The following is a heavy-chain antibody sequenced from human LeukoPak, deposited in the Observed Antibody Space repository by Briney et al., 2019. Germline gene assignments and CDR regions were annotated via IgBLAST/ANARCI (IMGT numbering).Heavy chain of an antibody. V-gene: IGHV4-34*01. D-gene: IGHD3-3*01. CDR1: GGSFSGYY. J-gene: IGHJ3*02. CDR3: ASLNTSGYAFDI. Sequence: PSETLSLTCAVDGGSFSGYYWSWVRQPPGKGREWVGEINHRGSTNYNPSLKSRVTISVDTSKNQFSLKLSSVTAADTAVYYCASLNTSGYAFDIWGQGTMVTVSS. CDR2: INHRGST.